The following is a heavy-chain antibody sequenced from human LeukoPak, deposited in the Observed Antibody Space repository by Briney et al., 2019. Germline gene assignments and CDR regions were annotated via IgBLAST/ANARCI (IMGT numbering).Heavy chain of an antibody. CDR2: MNYRGTT. CDR1: GASIRDSSYF. Sequence: SETLSLTCSVSGASIRDSSYFWAWIRQTPGMQLDWIATMNYRGTTRYNPSLHSRVTISADTSRNTFSLKVDSVTAADTAVYYCTRDPGTMLRGSRRGYDDYYYYMDVWGKGTTVTISS. CDR3: TRDPGTMLRGSRRGYDDYYYYMDV. V-gene: IGHV4-39*07. D-gene: IGHD3-10*01. J-gene: IGHJ6*03.